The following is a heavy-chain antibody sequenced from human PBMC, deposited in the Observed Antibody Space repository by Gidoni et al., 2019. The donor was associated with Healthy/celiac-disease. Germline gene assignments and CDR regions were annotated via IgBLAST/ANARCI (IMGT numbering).Heavy chain of an antibody. V-gene: IGHV3-33*01. CDR2: IWYDGSNK. J-gene: IGHJ4*02. CDR1: GYTFSSYG. Sequence: QVQLVECGGGGVQPGRSRRLAGAASGYTFSSYGLPWVRQAPGQGLEWVAVIWYDGSNKYYADSVKGRFTISRDNSKNTLYLQMNSLRAEDTAVYYCARGISGYYYSYFDYWGQGTLVTVSS. D-gene: IGHD3-22*01. CDR3: ARGISGYYYSYFDY.